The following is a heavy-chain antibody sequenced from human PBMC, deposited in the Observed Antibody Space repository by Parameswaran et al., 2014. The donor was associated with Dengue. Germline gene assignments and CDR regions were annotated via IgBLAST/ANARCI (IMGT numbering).Heavy chain of an antibody. CDR3: GEATGPESYDF. CDR2: ISGSSTLK. D-gene: IGHD6-13*01. J-gene: IGHJ4*01. V-gene: IGHV3-21*01. Sequence: VRQAPGKGLEWVSSISGSSTLKYYADSVKGRFTISRDNAKESLYLQMNSLRADDTAMYYCGEATGPESYDFWGQGTLVTVSS.